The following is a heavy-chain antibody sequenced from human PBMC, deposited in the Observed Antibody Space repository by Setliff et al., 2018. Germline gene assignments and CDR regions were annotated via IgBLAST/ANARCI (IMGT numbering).Heavy chain of an antibody. D-gene: IGHD6-19*01. CDR2: IYIGGSA. J-gene: IGHJ6*03. CDR3: AREQWLDPPGYYYMDV. V-gene: IGHV4-4*07. CDR1: GGSISSYY. Sequence: PSETLSLTCTVSGGSISSYYWSWIRQPAGKGLEWIGRIYIGGSANYNPSLKSRVTMSIDTSKNQFSLKLNSVTAADMAVYYCAREQWLDPPGYYYMDVWAKGTTDTVSS.